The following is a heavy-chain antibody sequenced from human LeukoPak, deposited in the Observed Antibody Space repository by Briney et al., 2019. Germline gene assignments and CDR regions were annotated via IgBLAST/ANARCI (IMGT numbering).Heavy chain of an antibody. CDR1: GFTFSSYA. D-gene: IGHD1-26*01. J-gene: IGHJ3*02. CDR2: ISGSGSTT. Sequence: PGGSLRLSCAASGFTFSSYAMSWVRQAPGKGLEWVSDISGSGSTTYYADSVKGRFTISRDNSKNTLYLQMNSQREEDTAVYYCAKAFYIVGSTRTAFDIWDQGTVVTVSS. V-gene: IGHV3-23*01. CDR3: AKAFYIVGSTRTAFDI.